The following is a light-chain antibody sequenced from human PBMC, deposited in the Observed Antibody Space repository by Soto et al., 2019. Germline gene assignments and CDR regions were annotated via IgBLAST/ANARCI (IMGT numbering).Light chain of an antibody. CDR3: QKHNSAPFT. Sequence: DIQMTQSPSSLSASVGDRVTITCRASQGISNYLAWYQQKPGKVPKLLIYAASTLQLGVPSRFSGSGSGTDFTLTISSLQPEDGETNNSQKHNSAPFTFGPGTKVDIK. V-gene: IGKV1-27*01. J-gene: IGKJ3*01. CDR2: AAS. CDR1: QGISNY.